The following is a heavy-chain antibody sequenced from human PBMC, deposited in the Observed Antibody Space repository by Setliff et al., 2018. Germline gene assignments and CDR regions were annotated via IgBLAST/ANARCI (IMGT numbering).Heavy chain of an antibody. CDR1: GYTLSRHY. CDR3: ARVDYYGSGNYYDH. Sequence: ASVKVSCKATGYTLSRHYMHWARQAPGQGLEWMGIINPGGGSASIVQKFQGRVTITRDTSASTAYMELSSLRSDDTAVYYCARVDYYGSGNYYDHWGQGTLVTVSS. CDR2: INPGGGSA. V-gene: IGHV1-46*01. J-gene: IGHJ4*02. D-gene: IGHD3-10*01.